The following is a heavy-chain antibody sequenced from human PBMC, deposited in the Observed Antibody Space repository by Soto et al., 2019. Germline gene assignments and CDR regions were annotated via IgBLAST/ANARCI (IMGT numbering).Heavy chain of an antibody. V-gene: IGHV3-7*01. CDR3: ASGGCSSTSCYANDY. Sequence: GGSMILSCTASGINFNGFVRHWVRQTTGKGLEWVANIKHDGSEKYYVDSVKGRFTISRDNAKNSLYLQMNSLRAEDTAVYYCASGGCSSTSCYANDYWGQGTLVTVSS. J-gene: IGHJ4*02. CDR2: IKHDGSEK. D-gene: IGHD2-2*01. CDR1: GINFNGFV.